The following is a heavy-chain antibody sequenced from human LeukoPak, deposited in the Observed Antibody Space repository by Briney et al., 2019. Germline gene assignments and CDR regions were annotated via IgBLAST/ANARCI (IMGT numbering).Heavy chain of an antibody. V-gene: IGHV3-7*01. J-gene: IGHJ4*02. D-gene: IGHD3-10*01. CDR3: ARGLWFGEGDY. Sequence: PGGSLRLSCAASGFTFSSYAMSWVRQAPGKGLEWVANIKQDGSEKYYVDSVKGRFTISRDNAKNSLYLQMNSLRAEDTAVYYCARGLWFGEGDYWGQGTLVTVSS. CDR2: IKQDGSEK. CDR1: GFTFSSYA.